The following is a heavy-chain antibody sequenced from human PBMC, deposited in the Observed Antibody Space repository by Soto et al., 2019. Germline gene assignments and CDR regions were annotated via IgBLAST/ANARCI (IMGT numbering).Heavy chain of an antibody. Sequence: ASVKVSCKASGYTFTSYGISWVRQAPGQGLEWMGWISAYNGNTNYAQKLQGRVTMTTDTSTSTAYMELRSLRSDDTAVYYCASLVPGYSSSWAQDDYWGQGTRVTVAS. V-gene: IGHV1-18*01. J-gene: IGHJ4*02. CDR2: ISAYNGNT. CDR3: ASLVPGYSSSWAQDDY. CDR1: GYTFTSYG. D-gene: IGHD6-13*01.